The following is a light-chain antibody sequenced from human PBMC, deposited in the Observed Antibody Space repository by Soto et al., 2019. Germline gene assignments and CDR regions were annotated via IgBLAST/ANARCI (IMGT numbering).Light chain of an antibody. V-gene: IGKV3-11*01. J-gene: IGKJ2*01. Sequence: EIVSTQSPATLSLSPGERATLSCRASQSVSSYLAWYQQKPGQAPRLLFYDASKRATGIPARFSGSGSGTDFTLTISSLEPEDSAVYYCQQRANWPHTFGQGTKLEIK. CDR1: QSVSSY. CDR2: DAS. CDR3: QQRANWPHT.